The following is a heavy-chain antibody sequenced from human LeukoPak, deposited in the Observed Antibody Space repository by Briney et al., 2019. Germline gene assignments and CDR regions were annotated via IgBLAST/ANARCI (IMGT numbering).Heavy chain of an antibody. CDR2: VSYEGSNQ. J-gene: IGHJ4*02. D-gene: IGHD3-22*01. V-gene: IGHV3-30*18. Sequence: GGSLRLSCAASGCTFRNYGMHWVRQAPGKGLEWVAVVSYEGSNQYYADSVKGRFTISRDNSKNTLYLQMNSLRAEDTAVYYCAKSRSDDNSGYFDLWGPGILVTVSS. CDR1: GCTFRNYG. CDR3: AKSRSDDNSGYFDL.